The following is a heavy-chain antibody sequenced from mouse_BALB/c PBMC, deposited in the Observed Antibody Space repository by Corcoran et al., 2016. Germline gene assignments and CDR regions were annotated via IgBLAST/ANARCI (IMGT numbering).Heavy chain of an antibody. CDR1: GYTFTNYG. V-gene: IGHV9-3-1*01. CDR3: TTATRYYAMDY. J-gene: IGHJ4*01. CDR2: INTYTGEP. Sequence: QIQLVQSGPELKKPGETVKISCKASGYTFTNYGMNWVKQAPGKGLKWMGWINTYTGEPTYADDFKGRFAFSLETSASTAYLQINNLKNEDTATYFCTTATRYYAMDYWGQGTSVTVSS. D-gene: IGHD1-2*01.